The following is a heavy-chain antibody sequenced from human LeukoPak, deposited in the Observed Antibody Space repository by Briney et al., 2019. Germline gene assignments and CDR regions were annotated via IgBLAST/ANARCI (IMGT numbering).Heavy chain of an antibody. Sequence: GGSLRLSCAASGFFFNTYWMHWVRQAPGKGLVWVSRINSDGSKTSHADSVKGRFTISRDNAKNTLYLQMNGLRAEDTAVYYCAREGSLEYYFDYWGRGTLVTVSS. CDR2: INSDGSKT. CDR1: GFFFNTYW. J-gene: IGHJ4*02. CDR3: AREGSLEYYFDY. V-gene: IGHV3-74*01. D-gene: IGHD3-10*01.